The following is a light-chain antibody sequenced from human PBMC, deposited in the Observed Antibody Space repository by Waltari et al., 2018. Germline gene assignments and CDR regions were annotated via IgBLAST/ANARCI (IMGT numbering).Light chain of an antibody. Sequence: QSALTQPASVSGSPGQSITISCTGTGSDIGGYNYVSWYQQHPGKAPKLMIYDVTRWPSGVSNRVSGSKSGNTASLTISGLQAEDEADYYCTSYTSTNTVIFGGGTKVTVL. J-gene: IGLJ2*01. CDR3: TSYTSTNTVI. V-gene: IGLV2-14*03. CDR1: GSDIGGYNY. CDR2: DVT.